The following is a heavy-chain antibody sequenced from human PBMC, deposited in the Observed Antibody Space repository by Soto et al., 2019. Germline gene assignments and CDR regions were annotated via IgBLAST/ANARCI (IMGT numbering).Heavy chain of an antibody. CDR1: GYTFTGYY. V-gene: IGHV1-2*02. CDR3: ARVTYYYDSSALSQARAEYFQH. D-gene: IGHD3-22*01. Sequence: GASVKVSCKASGYTFTGYYMHWVRRAPGQGLEWMGWINPNSGGTNYAQKFQGRVTMTRDTSISTAYMELSRLRSDDTAVYYCARVTYYYDSSALSQARAEYFQHWGQGTLVTVSS. J-gene: IGHJ1*01. CDR2: INPNSGGT.